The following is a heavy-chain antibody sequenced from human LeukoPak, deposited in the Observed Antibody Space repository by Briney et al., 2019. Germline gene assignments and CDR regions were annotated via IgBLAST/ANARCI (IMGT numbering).Heavy chain of an antibody. D-gene: IGHD2-2*01. Sequence: ASVKVSCKASGYTFTSYGISWVRQAPGQGLEWMGWISAYNGNTNYAQKLQGRVTMTTDTSTSTAYMELRSLRSDDTAVYYCARGIPGYCSSTSCPDRFDPWGQGTLVTVSS. CDR3: ARGIPGYCSSTSCPDRFDP. J-gene: IGHJ5*02. V-gene: IGHV1-18*01. CDR1: GYTFTSYG. CDR2: ISAYNGNT.